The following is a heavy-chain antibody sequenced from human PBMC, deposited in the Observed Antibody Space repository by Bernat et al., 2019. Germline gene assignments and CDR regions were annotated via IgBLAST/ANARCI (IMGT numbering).Heavy chain of an antibody. CDR2: ISSSSSYI. CDR1: GFTFSSYS. D-gene: IGHD1-26*01. J-gene: IGHJ5*02. Sequence: EVQLVESGGGLVKPGGSLRLSCAASGFTFSSYSMNWVRQAPGKGLEWVSSISSSSSYIYYADSVKGRFTISRDNAKNTVYLQMNSLRAEDTAVYYCARDGGNYWGWFDPWGQGTLVTVSS. CDR3: ARDGGNYWGWFDP. V-gene: IGHV3-21*01.